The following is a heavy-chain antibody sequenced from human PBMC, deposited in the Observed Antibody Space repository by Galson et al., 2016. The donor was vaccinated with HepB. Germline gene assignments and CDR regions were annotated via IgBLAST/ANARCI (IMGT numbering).Heavy chain of an antibody. Sequence: SLRLSCAASGFTFSSHAMHWVRQAPGKGLEWVAVISNDAKNKDVADFVKGRFITSRDNAKNSLYLQMNSLRAEDTAVYYCCVDTAMDYVFDYWGQGTLVTVSS. CDR3: CVDTAMDYVFDY. V-gene: IGHV3-30*04. J-gene: IGHJ4*02. CDR2: ISNDAKNK. D-gene: IGHD5-18*01. CDR1: GFTFSSHA.